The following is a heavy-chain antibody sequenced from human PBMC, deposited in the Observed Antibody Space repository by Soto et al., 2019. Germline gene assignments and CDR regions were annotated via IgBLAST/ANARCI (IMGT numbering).Heavy chain of an antibody. CDR2: TSNSGST. J-gene: IGHJ4*02. CDR3: ARGGGSTKVDC. D-gene: IGHD2-2*01. CDR1: GGSITSSGYY. V-gene: IGHV4-31*03. Sequence: QVQLQESGPGLVKPSQTLSLTCTVSGGSITSSGYYWSWIRQHPGEGLAWIGFTSNSGSTSYNPPLKCRITILVGTSSNQFSLNLQSVTAAGTAVYYCARGGGSTKVDCWGQGTLVTVSP.